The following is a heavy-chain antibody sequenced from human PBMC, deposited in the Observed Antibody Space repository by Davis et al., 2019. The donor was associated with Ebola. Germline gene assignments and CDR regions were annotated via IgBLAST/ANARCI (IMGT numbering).Heavy chain of an antibody. CDR2: IYHSGST. Sequence: GSLRLSCAASGFTFSSYAMSWVRQAPGKGLEWIGEIYHSGSTNYNPSLKSRVTISVDTSKNQFSLKLSSVTAADTAVYYCARHFNKMVLRLDYWGQGTLVTVSS. CDR1: GFTFSSYA. D-gene: IGHD4/OR15-4a*01. V-gene: IGHV4-34*01. J-gene: IGHJ4*02. CDR3: ARHFNKMVLRLDY.